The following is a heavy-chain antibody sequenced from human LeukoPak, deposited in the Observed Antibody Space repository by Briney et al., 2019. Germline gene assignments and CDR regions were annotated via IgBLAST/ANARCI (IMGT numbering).Heavy chain of an antibody. CDR3: ASYRSGWPFYS. CDR1: GFAFSSHG. D-gene: IGHD6-19*01. CDR2: IRDDGTKK. V-gene: IGHV3-30*02. J-gene: IGHJ4*02. Sequence: GGSLRLSCAASGFAFSSHGMHWVRQAPGKGLEWVAFIRDDGTKKYYVDSVRGRFTVSRDNSNNTLYLQMNSLRAEDTALYYCASYRSGWPFYSWGLGTLVTVTS.